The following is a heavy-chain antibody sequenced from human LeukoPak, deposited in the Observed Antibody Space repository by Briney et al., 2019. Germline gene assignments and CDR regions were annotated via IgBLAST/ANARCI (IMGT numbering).Heavy chain of an antibody. Sequence: SVKVSCKASGYTFTGYYMHWVRQAPGQGLEWMGGIIPIFGTANYAQKFQGRVTITTDESTSTAYMELSSLRSEDTAVYYCARRSGSWYYFDYWGQGTLVTVSS. CDR3: ARRSGSWYYFDY. J-gene: IGHJ4*02. CDR1: GYTFTGYY. D-gene: IGHD6-13*01. V-gene: IGHV1-69*05. CDR2: IIPIFGTA.